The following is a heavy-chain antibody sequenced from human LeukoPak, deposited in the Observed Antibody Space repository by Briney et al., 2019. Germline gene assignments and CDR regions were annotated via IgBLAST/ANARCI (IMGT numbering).Heavy chain of an antibody. CDR1: GFTFISYS. CDR3: ARDQRGYSYVSGDY. J-gene: IGHJ4*02. CDR2: VSYDGSNK. Sequence: GGSLRLSCVASGFTFISYSMHWFRQAPGKGLEWVAVVSYDGSNKYYADSMKGRFTISRDNAKNTLFLQMNSLRPEDTAVYYCARDQRGYSYVSGDYWGQGTLVPSPQ. V-gene: IGHV3-30*04. D-gene: IGHD5-18*01.